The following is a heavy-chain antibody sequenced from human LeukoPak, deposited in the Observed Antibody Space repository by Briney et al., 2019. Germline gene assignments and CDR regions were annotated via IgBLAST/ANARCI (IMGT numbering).Heavy chain of an antibody. CDR3: VREGEGPLSKDFDY. V-gene: IGHV1-2*02. Sequence: RASVKVSCKSSGFTFTDHYIRWVRQGPGQGLEWMGYIGPHSTFTSSPQEFQGRVTMTRDASMSTAYMELTRLASDDTAVYYCVREGEGPLSKDFDYWGQGTLVTVSS. D-gene: IGHD2/OR15-2a*01. J-gene: IGHJ4*02. CDR2: IGPHSTFT. CDR1: GFTFTDHY.